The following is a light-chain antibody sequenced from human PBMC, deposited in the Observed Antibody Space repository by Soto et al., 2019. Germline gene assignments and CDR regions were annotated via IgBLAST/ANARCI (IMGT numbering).Light chain of an antibody. V-gene: IGLV1-40*01. CDR1: SSNIGAGYD. J-gene: IGLJ2*01. CDR3: HSYDSTLSGL. Sequence: QSGLTQSPSVSGAPGQRVTISCTGSSSNIGAGYDVHWYQQLPGTAPKLLIYGNNNRPSGVPDRFSGSKSGTSASLAITGLQAEDEADYFCHSYDSTLSGLFGGGTKLTVL. CDR2: GNN.